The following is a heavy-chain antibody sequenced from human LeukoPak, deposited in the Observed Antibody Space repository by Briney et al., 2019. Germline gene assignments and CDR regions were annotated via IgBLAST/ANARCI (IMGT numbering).Heavy chain of an antibody. Sequence: GASVKVSCKASGYTFTSYYMHWVRQAPGQGLEWMGIINPIVGSTSYAQKFQGRVTMTRDMSTSTAYMELSSLRSEDTAVYYCARDHWELDYYGSGSQGVFDYWGQGTLVTVSS. V-gene: IGHV1-46*01. CDR1: GYTFTSYY. CDR3: ARDHWELDYYGSGSQGVFDY. CDR2: INPIVGST. D-gene: IGHD3-10*01. J-gene: IGHJ4*02.